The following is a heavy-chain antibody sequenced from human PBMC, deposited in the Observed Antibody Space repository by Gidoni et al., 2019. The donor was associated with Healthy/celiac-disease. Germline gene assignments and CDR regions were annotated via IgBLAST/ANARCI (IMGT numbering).Heavy chain of an antibody. J-gene: IGHJ6*02. CDR1: GSTFRSHA. D-gene: IGHD6-19*01. CDR3: ARDWGPAAVARNYYYYGMDV. Sequence: QVQLVESGGGVVQPGRSLRLSSAASGSTFRSHAMHWVRQAPGKGLGWLAVISYDGSNKYYADSVKGRFTISRDNSKNTLYLQMNSLRAEDTAVYYCARDWGPAAVARNYYYYGMDVWGQGTTVTVSS. V-gene: IGHV3-30-3*01. CDR2: ISYDGSNK.